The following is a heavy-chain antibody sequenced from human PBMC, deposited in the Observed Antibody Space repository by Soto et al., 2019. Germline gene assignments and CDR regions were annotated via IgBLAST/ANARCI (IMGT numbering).Heavy chain of an antibody. CDR1: GFSLSTSGVG. V-gene: IGHV2-5*02. J-gene: IGHJ4*02. Sequence: QITLKESGPTLVKPTQTLTLTCTFSGFSLSTSGVGVGWIRQPPGKALEWLALIYWDDDKRYSPSLKSRPTITKDTSKNQVVLTMTNMDPVDTATYYCAHTAYYCISTSCYAYYFDYWGQGTLVTVSS. CDR2: IYWDDDK. D-gene: IGHD2-2*01. CDR3: AHTAYYCISTSCYAYYFDY.